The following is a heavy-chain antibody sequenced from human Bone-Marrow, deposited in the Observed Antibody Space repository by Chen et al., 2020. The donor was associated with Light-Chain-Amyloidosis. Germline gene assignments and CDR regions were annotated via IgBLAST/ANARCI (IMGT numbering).Heavy chain of an antibody. Sequence: QVQLQQWGAGLLKPSETLSLTCGVYGGSLSGYYWRWIRQSPGKGLEWIGSIYYSGSTYYNPSLKSRVTISVDTSKNQFSLKLSSVTAADTAVYYCARDYYDSSGYTDAFDIWGQGTMVTVSS. CDR1: GGSLSGYY. CDR3: ARDYYDSSGYTDAFDI. D-gene: IGHD3-22*01. CDR2: IYYSGST. V-gene: IGHV4-34*01. J-gene: IGHJ3*02.